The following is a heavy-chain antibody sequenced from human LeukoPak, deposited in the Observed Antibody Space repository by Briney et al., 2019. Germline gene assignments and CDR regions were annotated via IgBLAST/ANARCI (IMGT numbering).Heavy chain of an antibody. V-gene: IGHV4-59*12. D-gene: IGHD6-6*01. CDR1: GGSLSSYY. CDR2: IYRGGSA. J-gene: IGHJ6*02. Sequence: PETLSLTCTVSGGSLSSYYWSWIRPPPGKGLEWIGYIYRGGSANYIPSLKMRGTITVDTSKTQFSLRLSSVTAAGAAVYYCARGRSIGAYYYYYGVDVWGQGTTVTVSS. CDR3: ARGRSIGAYYYYYGVDV.